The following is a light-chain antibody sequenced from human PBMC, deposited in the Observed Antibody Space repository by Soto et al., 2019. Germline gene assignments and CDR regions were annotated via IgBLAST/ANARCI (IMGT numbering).Light chain of an antibody. V-gene: IGLV2-14*01. CDR1: SGDIGGYNY. CDR3: SSYTTNITPVV. J-gene: IGLJ2*01. CDR2: EVT. Sequence: QSALTQPASVSGSPGQSITISCTGTSGDIGGYNYVSWYQQHPGKAPKLLISEVTNRPSGVSNRFSGSKSGNTASLTISGLQAEDKADYYCSSYTTNITPVVFGGGTQLTVL.